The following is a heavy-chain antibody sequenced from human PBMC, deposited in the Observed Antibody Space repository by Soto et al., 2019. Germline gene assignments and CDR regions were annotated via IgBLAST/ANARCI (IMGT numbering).Heavy chain of an antibody. D-gene: IGHD5-12*01. CDR1: GYSISSGYY. Sequence: PSETLSLTCAVSGYSISSGYYWSWIRQPPGKGLEWIGSIYHSGNTYYNPSLKSRVTISLDTSKTQFSLKLSSVTAADTAVYYCARGADIEATTGDAFDIWGQGTMVTVSS. CDR2: IYHSGNT. J-gene: IGHJ3*02. CDR3: ARGADIEATTGDAFDI. V-gene: IGHV4-38-2*01.